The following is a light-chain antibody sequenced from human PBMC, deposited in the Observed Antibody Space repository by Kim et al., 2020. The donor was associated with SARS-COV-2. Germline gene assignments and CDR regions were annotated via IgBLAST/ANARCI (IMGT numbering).Light chain of an antibody. Sequence: PGVTVTLTCASSTGAVTRGYSPNWFQQKPGQAPRALIYSTTKTRSWTPARFSGSLLGGKAALTLSGVQPEDEAEYYCLLYYGGAQVFGGGTKLTVL. J-gene: IGLJ3*02. V-gene: IGLV7-43*01. CDR1: TGAVTRGYS. CDR2: STT. CDR3: LLYYGGAQV.